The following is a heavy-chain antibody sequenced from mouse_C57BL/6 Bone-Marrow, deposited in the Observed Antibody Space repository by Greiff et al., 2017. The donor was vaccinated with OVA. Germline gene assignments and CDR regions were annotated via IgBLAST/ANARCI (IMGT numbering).Heavy chain of an antibody. Sequence: DVTLVESGGGLVKPGGSLTLSCAASGFTFSSYPMSWVRQTPEKRLEWVATISGGGGNTYYPDSVKGRFTISRDNAKNTLYLQMSSLRSEDTALYYCARRGAYTRAWFAYWGQGTLVTVSA. D-gene: IGHD6-5*01. CDR2: ISGGGGNT. CDR3: ARRGAYTRAWFAY. V-gene: IGHV5-9*01. J-gene: IGHJ3*01. CDR1: GFTFSSYP.